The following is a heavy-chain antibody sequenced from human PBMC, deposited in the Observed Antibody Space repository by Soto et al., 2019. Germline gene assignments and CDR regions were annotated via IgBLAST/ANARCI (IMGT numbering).Heavy chain of an antibody. CDR2: ISAYNGNT. CDR1: GYTFTSYG. V-gene: IGHV1-18*01. Sequence: QVQLVQSGAEVKKPGASVKVSCKASGYTFTSYGISWVRQAPGQGLEWMGWISAYNGNTNYEQKRQGRVTMTTDTATSKAYMELRSLRAEDTAVYYCARDRGAYGMDVWGQGTTVTVSS. J-gene: IGHJ6*02. CDR3: ARDRGAYGMDV.